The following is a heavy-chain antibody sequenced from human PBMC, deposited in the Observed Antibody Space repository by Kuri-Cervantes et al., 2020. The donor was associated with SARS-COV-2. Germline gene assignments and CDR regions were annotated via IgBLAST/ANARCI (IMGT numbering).Heavy chain of an antibody. CDR2: INPDGSYT. D-gene: IGHD5-18*01. CDR3: ARNLREGYGPYYFDY. V-gene: IGHV3-74*03. J-gene: IGHJ4*02. Sequence: GESLKISCAASGFTFSGHWIHWVRQAPGKGLVWVSRINPDGSYTTNADSVKGRFTISRNNSKNTLYLQMNSLRAEDTAVYYCARNLREGYGPYYFDYWGQGTLVTVSS. CDR1: GFTFSGHW.